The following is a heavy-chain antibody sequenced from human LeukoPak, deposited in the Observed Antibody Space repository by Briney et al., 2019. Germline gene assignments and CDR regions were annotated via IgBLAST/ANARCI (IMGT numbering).Heavy chain of an antibody. J-gene: IGHJ3*02. V-gene: IGHV3-23*01. CDR2: ISSAGTHT. Sequence: GGSLRLSCAASGFSFVNNAMSWVRQTPGKGLEWVSAISSAGTHTFYADSVKGRFTISRDNSKNTLYLQMNSLRAEDTAIYYCQGLETDYHFGPFDIWGQGTVVTVSS. D-gene: IGHD3-9*01. CDR3: QGLETDYHFGPFDI. CDR1: GFSFVNNA.